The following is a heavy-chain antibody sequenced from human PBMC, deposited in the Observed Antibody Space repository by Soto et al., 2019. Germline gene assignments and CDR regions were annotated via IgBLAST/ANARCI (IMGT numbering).Heavy chain of an antibody. CDR3: ARHQDVIPLAVAPAFDI. J-gene: IGHJ3*02. V-gene: IGHV4-39*01. D-gene: IGHD6-19*01. CDR2: IYYSGST. CDR1: GGSISSSSYY. Sequence: SETLSLTCTVSGGSISSSSYYWGWIRQPPGKGLEWIGSIYYSGSTYYNPSLKSRVTISVDTSKNQFSLKLSSVTAADTAVYYCARHQDVIPLAVAPAFDIWGQGTMVTVSS.